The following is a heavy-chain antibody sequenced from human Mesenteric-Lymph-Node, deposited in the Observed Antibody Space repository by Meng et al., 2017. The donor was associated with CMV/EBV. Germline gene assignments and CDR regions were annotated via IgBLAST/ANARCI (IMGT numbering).Heavy chain of an antibody. Sequence: GESLKISCAASGFTLSSYTMNWVRQAPGKGLEWVLSISRSSRYIYYADSVQGRFTISRDNAKNSLYLQMNSLRAEDTAVYYCAKSPSIVVVPAATFAYWGQGTLVTVSS. V-gene: IGHV3-21*04. J-gene: IGHJ4*02. CDR3: AKSPSIVVVPAATFAY. D-gene: IGHD2-2*01. CDR2: ISRSSRYI. CDR1: GFTLSSYT.